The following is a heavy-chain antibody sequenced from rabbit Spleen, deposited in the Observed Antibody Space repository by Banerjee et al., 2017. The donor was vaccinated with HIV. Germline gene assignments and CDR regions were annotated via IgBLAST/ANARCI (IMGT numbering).Heavy chain of an antibody. CDR1: GFSFNSGYD. V-gene: IGHV1S45*01. Sequence: QEQLEESGGGLVKPKGSLTLTCKASGFSFNSGYDMCWVRQAPGKGLEWVACAYAGSSGSTYSATWAKGRFTISKTSSTTVTLQMTSLTAADTATYFCARDGAGGSYFALWGQGTLSPS. J-gene: IGHJ4*01. D-gene: IGHD8-1*01. CDR3: ARDGAGGSYFAL. CDR2: AYAGSSGST.